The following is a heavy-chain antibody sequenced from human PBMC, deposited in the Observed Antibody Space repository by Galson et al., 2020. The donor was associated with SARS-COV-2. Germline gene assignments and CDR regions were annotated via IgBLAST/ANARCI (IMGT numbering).Heavy chain of an antibody. D-gene: IGHD2-15*01. V-gene: IGHV1-18*01. Sequence: ASVKVSCKASGYTFSTYGISWLRQAPGQGLEWMGWIATYQNKQNYPHNFRDRLTLTTDTSTNTANMELRSLRSDDTALYYCARDYHCSGGSCTDCFDPWGQGTLVTVSS. J-gene: IGHJ5*02. CDR3: ARDYHCSGGSCTDCFDP. CDR1: GYTFSTYG. CDR2: IATYQNKQ.